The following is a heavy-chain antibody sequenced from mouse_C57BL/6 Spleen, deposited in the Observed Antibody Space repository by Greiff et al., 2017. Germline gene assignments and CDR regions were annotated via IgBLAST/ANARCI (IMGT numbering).Heavy chain of an antibody. V-gene: IGHV1-74*01. D-gene: IGHD1-1*01. CDR1: GYTFTSYW. CDR3: AMGRPYYGSSYDAMDY. CDR2: IHPSDSDT. Sequence: QVQLQQSGAELVKPGASVKVSCKASGYTFTSYWMHWVKQRPGQGLEWIGRIHPSDSDTNYNQKFKGKATLTVDKSSSTAYMQLSSLTSEDSAVYYCAMGRPYYGSSYDAMDYWGQGTSVTVSS. J-gene: IGHJ4*01.